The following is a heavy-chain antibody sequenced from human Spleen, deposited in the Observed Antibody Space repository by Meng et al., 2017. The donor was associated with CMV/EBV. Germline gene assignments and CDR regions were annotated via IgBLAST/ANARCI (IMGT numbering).Heavy chain of an antibody. CDR1: GFTFSSYS. V-gene: IGHV3-21*01. CDR2: IGGSSSYI. J-gene: IGHJ6*02. CDR3: ARDKGVFGMDV. Sequence: LSLTCAASGFTFSSYSMSWVRQAPGKGLEWVSSIGGSSSYIFYTDSVKGRFTVARDNAKNSLYLQMNSLRVEDTAVYYCARDKGVFGMDVWGQGTTVTVSS.